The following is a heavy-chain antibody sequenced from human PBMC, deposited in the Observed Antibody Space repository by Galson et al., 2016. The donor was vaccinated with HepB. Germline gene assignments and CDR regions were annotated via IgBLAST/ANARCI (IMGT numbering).Heavy chain of an antibody. D-gene: IGHD1-1*01. CDR1: GLTFSSYG. V-gene: IGHV3-33*01. J-gene: IGHJ4*02. CDR3: ARVLGGTSTGYFDL. Sequence: SLRLSCAASGLTFSSYGMHWVRQAPGKGLEWVALIWYDGSNKYYADSVKSRFTISRDNSKNTLYLQMNSLRAEDTAVYYCARVLGGTSTGYFDLWGQGTLVTVSP. CDR2: IWYDGSNK.